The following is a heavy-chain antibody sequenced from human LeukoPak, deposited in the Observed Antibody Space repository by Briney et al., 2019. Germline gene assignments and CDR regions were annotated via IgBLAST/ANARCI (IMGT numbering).Heavy chain of an antibody. CDR2: IKNKPDGGTT. V-gene: IGHV3-15*01. CDR3: TVVNYGSGSYPLGY. CDR1: GFSFSSYE. D-gene: IGHD3-10*01. J-gene: IGHJ4*02. Sequence: GGSLRLSCAVSGFSFSSYEMNWVRQAPGKGLEWVGRIKNKPDGGTTDYAAPVQGRFTISRDDSKNTLYLQMNSLKAEDTAVYYCTVVNYGSGSYPLGYWGQGTLVTVSS.